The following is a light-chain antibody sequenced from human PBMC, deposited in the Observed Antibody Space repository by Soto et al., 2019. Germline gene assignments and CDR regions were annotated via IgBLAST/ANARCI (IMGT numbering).Light chain of an antibody. CDR2: DAS. CDR3: QQYNNWPIT. J-gene: IGKJ5*01. Sequence: EIVMTQSPATLFVSPGERSTLSCRVSQSVRRNLAWYQQTPGQAPRVLIYDASTRATGTPARFLGSGSGTNCTRCISSLQSEDVAVDCCQQYNNWPITFGLGTRLEI. CDR1: QSVRRN. V-gene: IGKV3-15*01.